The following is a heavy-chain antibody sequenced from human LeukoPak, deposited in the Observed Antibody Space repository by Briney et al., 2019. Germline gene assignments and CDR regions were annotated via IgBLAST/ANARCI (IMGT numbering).Heavy chain of an antibody. CDR3: ARAGNKGDTIFGVVPPFDY. J-gene: IGHJ4*02. Sequence: GGSLRLSCAASGFTFSTYWMNWVRQAPGKGLEWVANIKVDGSEEYYTVSVKGRFTISRDNAKNSLYLQMNSLRAEDTAVYYCARAGNKGDTIFGVVPPFDYWGQGTLVTVSS. V-gene: IGHV3-7*01. CDR2: IKVDGSEE. CDR1: GFTFSTYW. D-gene: IGHD3-3*01.